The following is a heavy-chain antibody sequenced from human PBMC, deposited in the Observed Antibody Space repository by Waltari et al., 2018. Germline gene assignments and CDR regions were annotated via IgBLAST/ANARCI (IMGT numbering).Heavy chain of an antibody. CDR2: IDSAGHT. Sequence: EVQLVESGGGVVQPGGSLRLSCAASGFAFSSCDMHWVRQVTGKRLEWVSAIDSAGHTSFADAVTVRFTISRENAKNSMYLQMNSLTAGDTAVYYCVKEGVPTPGNWYFDLWGRGTLVTVSS. D-gene: IGHD1-1*01. V-gene: IGHV3-13*01. CDR3: VKEGVPTPGNWYFDL. J-gene: IGHJ2*01. CDR1: GFAFSSCD.